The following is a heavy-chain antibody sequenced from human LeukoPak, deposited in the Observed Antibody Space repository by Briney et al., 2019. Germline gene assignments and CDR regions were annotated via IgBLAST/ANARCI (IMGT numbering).Heavy chain of an antibody. CDR1: GGSISGYY. CDR2: ISYSGST. J-gene: IGHJ3*02. Sequence: SETLSLTCTVSGGSISGYYWSWIRQPPGKGLEWIGYISYSGSTNYNPSLKSRVTISVDTSKNQFSLKLSSVTAADTAVYYCARVGTGRLTLDDIRAFDIWGQGTMVTVSS. V-gene: IGHV4-59*01. CDR3: ARVGTGRLTLDDIRAFDI. D-gene: IGHD3-22*01.